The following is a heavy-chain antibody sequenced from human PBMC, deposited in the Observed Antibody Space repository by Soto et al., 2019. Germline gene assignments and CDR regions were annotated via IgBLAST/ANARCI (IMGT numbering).Heavy chain of an antibody. D-gene: IGHD3-3*01. CDR3: ASSGPNDYDFWSGYYTNYYGMDV. V-gene: IGHV4-34*01. Sequence: SETLSLTCAVYGGSFSGYYWIWIRRPPGKGLEWIGEINHSGSTNYNPSLKSRVTISVDTSKNQFSLKLSSVTAADTAVYYCASSGPNDYDFWSGYYTNYYGMDVWGQGTTVTVSS. CDR2: INHSGST. CDR1: GGSFSGYY. J-gene: IGHJ6*02.